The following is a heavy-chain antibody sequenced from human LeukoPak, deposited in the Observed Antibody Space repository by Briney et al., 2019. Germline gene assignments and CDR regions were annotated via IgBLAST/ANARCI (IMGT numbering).Heavy chain of an antibody. V-gene: IGHV3-11*06. J-gene: IGHJ4*02. CDR3: ARDAYDILTGYYCFDY. D-gene: IGHD3-9*01. CDR2: FSSSSSYT. Sequence: PGGSLRLSCAASGFTFSDYYMSWIRQAPGKGLEWVSYFSSSSSYTNYADSVKGRFTISRDNAKNSLYLQMNSLRAEDTAVYYCARDAYDILTGYYCFDYWGQGTLVTVSS. CDR1: GFTFSDYY.